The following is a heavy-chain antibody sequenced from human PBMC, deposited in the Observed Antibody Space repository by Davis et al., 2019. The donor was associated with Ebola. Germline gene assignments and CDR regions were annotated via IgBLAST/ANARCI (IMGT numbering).Heavy chain of an antibody. V-gene: IGHV3-23*01. CDR1: GFTFSDYA. J-gene: IGHJ4*02. Sequence: PGGSLRLSCGASGFTFSDYAMTWVRQAPGKGLEWVSSISGSGGNTYSADSVKGRFTISRDNSKNTLYLQMNSLRAEDTAVYFCAKVRALGTVAASCDFWGQGTLVTVSS. CDR3: AKVRALGTVAASCDF. D-gene: IGHD6-19*01. CDR2: ISGSGGNT.